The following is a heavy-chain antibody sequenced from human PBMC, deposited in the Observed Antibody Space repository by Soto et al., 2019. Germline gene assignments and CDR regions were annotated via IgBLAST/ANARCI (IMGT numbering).Heavy chain of an antibody. CDR2: IIPIFGTA. Sequence: SVKVSCKASGGTFSSYAISWVRQAPVQGLEWMGGIIPIFGTANYAQKFQGRVTITADKSTSTAYMELSSLRSEDTAVYYCASWSSDCSSTSCYTHHYYYGMDVWGQGTTVTVSS. CDR3: ASWSSDCSSTSCYTHHYYYGMDV. V-gene: IGHV1-69*06. CDR1: GGTFSSYA. J-gene: IGHJ6*02. D-gene: IGHD2-2*02.